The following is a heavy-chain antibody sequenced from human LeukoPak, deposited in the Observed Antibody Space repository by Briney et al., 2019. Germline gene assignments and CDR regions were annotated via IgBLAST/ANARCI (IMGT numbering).Heavy chain of an antibody. V-gene: IGHV1-3*01. CDR1: GYTFTNYY. D-gene: IGHD1-26*01. CDR2: INAGNGNT. CDR3: ARAPIVGATPFDY. Sequence: GASVKVPCKASGYTFTNYYIHWVRQAPGQRLEWMGWINAGNGNTKYSQKFQGRVTITRDTSASTAYMELSSLRSEDTAVYYCARAPIVGATPFDYWGQGTLVTVSS. J-gene: IGHJ4*02.